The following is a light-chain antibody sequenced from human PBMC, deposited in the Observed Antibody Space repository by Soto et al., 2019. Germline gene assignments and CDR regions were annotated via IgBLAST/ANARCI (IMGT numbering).Light chain of an antibody. Sequence: DIQMTQSPATLSASVGDSVTITCRASQSITKWLAWYQLKPGEAPKLLIHEASNLHSGVSSRFTGSGSGTDFTLTIPSLQPEDFATYYCQQYKSYWTFGQGTRVDLK. J-gene: IGKJ1*01. CDR2: EAS. CDR3: QQYKSYWT. CDR1: QSITKW. V-gene: IGKV1-5*03.